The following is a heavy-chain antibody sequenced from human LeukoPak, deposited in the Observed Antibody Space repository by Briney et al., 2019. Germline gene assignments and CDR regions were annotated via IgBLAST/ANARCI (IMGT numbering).Heavy chain of an antibody. Sequence: ASVKVSCKASGYTFTDYYIHWVRQAPGQGLEWMGWINPNSGGTNYAQKFQDRVTMTRDTSISTDYVELSRLRSADTAVYYCARGVMTTVTKRYYYYMDVWGKGTTVTISS. CDR1: GYTFTDYY. CDR2: INPNSGGT. J-gene: IGHJ6*03. D-gene: IGHD4-17*01. CDR3: ARGVMTTVTKRYYYYMDV. V-gene: IGHV1-2*02.